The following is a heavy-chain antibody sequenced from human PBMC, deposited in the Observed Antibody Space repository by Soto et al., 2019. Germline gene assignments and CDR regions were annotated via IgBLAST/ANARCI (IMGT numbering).Heavy chain of an antibody. CDR1: GGSITTAGYS. CDR3: ARGYSGYDYRPYFDY. J-gene: IGHJ4*02. D-gene: IGHD5-12*01. CDR2: IYYSGST. Sequence: SETLSLTCTVSGGSITTAGYSWSWIRQHPGKGLEWIGYIYYSGSTYYNPSLKSRVTISVDTSKNQFSLKLSSVTAADTAVYYCARGYSGYDYRPYFDYWGQGTLVTVSS. V-gene: IGHV4-31*03.